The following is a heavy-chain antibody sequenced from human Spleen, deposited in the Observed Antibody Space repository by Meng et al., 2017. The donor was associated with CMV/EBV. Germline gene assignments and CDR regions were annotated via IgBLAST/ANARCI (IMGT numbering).Heavy chain of an antibody. CDR2: ISAYNGNT. CDR3: ARCLRDSGSWDMDV. D-gene: IGHD2-15*01. J-gene: IGHJ6*02. CDR1: GYSFTAYY. Sequence: ASVKVSCKASGYSFTAYYVVWVRQAPGQGLEWMGWISAYNGNTNYAQKLQGRVTMTTDTSTSTAYMELRSLRSDDTAVYYCARCLRDSGSWDMDVWGQGTTVTVSS. V-gene: IGHV1-18*04.